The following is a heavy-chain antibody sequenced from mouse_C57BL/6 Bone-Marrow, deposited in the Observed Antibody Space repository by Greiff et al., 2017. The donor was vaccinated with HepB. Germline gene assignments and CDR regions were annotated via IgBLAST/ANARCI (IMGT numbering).Heavy chain of an antibody. CDR3: ARWGNSYSYYFDY. Sequence: EVMLVESGGGLVQPGGSLSLSCAASGFTFTGYYMSWVRQPPGKALEWLGFIRNKANGYTTEYSASVKGRFTISRDNSQSILYLQMIALRAEDSATYYCARWGNSYSYYFDYWGQGTAVTVSS. CDR1: GFTFTGYY. J-gene: IGHJ2*01. V-gene: IGHV7-3*01. CDR2: IRNKANGYTT. D-gene: IGHD1-1*01.